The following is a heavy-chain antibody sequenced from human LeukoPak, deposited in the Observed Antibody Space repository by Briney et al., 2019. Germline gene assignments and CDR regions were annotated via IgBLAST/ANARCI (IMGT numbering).Heavy chain of an antibody. CDR3: ARDRYNPGLNSYYYYMDV. CDR1: GGSFSGYY. J-gene: IGHJ6*03. V-gene: IGHV4-34*01. CDR2: INHSGST. Sequence: SETLSLTCAVYGGSFSGYYWSWIRQSPGKGLEWIGEINHSGSTKYNPSLKSRVTISVDTSKNQFSLKVSSVTAEDTAVYYCARDRYNPGLNSYYYYMDVWGKGTTVTISS. D-gene: IGHD1-14*01.